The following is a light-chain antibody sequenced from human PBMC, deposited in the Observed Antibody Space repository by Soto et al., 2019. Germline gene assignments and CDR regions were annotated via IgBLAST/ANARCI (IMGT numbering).Light chain of an antibody. CDR1: QSVSSSY. CDR3: QQYGSSPQT. J-gene: IGKJ4*01. Sequence: EIVLTQSPGTLSLSPGERATLSCRASQSVSSSYLAWYQQKPGQAPRLLIYGASSRATGIPDRFSGSGSGTDFTLTISRLEPEDFAVYYCQQYGSSPQTFGGGTRWIS. CDR2: GAS. V-gene: IGKV3-20*01.